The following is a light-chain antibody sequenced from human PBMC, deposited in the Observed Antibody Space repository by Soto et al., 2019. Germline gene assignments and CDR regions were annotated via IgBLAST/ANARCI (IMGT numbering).Light chain of an antibody. CDR2: SNN. CDR1: SSNIGSNT. CDR3: APWDDSLNGPV. V-gene: IGLV1-44*01. Sequence: QSVLTQPPSASGTPGQRGTISCSGSSSNIGSNTVNWYQQLPGTAPKLLIYSNNQRPSGVPDRFSGSKSGTSASLAISGLQSEDEADYYCAPWDDSLNGPVFGGGTKLTVL. J-gene: IGLJ3*02.